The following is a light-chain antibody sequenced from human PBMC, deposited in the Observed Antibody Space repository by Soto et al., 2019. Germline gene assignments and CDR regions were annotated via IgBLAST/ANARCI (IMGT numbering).Light chain of an antibody. V-gene: IGKV3-15*01. J-gene: IGKJ4*01. Sequence: EIVMTQSPATLSVSPGERATLSCRASQSVSSNLAWYQQKPGQAPRLLIYGASTRATGIPARFSGSGSGTEFTLTISSLQSEDFAAYYCQQYNNWHPLTFGGGNKVEIK. CDR1: QSVSSN. CDR2: GAS. CDR3: QQYNNWHPLT.